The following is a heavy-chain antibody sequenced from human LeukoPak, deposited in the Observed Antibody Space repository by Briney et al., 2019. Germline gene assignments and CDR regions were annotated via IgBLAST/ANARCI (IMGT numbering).Heavy chain of an antibody. V-gene: IGHV1-2*02. J-gene: IGHJ6*03. CDR3: AREGGIARPPYLYYYIDV. CDR1: GYTFTGYY. CDR2: INPNSGGT. D-gene: IGHD6-6*01. Sequence: GASVKVSCKASGYTFTGYYMHWVRQAPGQGLEWMGWINPNSGGTNYAQKLQGRVTMTTDTSTSTAYMELRSLRSDDTAVYYCAREGGIARPPYLYYYIDVWGKGTTVTVSS.